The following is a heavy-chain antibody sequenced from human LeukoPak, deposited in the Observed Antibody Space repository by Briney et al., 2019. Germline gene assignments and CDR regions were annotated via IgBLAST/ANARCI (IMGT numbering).Heavy chain of an antibody. CDR1: GFTFNTYG. V-gene: IGHV3-21*01. J-gene: IGHJ3*02. CDR2: ISSSSSYI. CDR3: ARDRKALVYDAFDI. D-gene: IGHD5-18*01. Sequence: GGSLRLSCVASGFTFNTYGMHWVRQAPGKGLEWVSSISSSSSYIYYADSVKGRFTISRDNAKNSLYLQMNSLRAEDTAVYYCARDRKALVYDAFDIWGQGTMVTVSS.